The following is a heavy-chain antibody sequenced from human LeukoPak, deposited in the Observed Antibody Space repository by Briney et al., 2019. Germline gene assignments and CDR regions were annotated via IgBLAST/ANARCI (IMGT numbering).Heavy chain of an antibody. CDR3: ARDQWVSDY. D-gene: IGHD2-8*01. CDR2: ISSSSTYI. CDR1: GFTFSSYS. Sequence: GGSLRLSCAASGFTFSSYSMNWVRQAPGKGLEGVSSISSSSTYIYYAYSVKGRFTISRDNAKNPLYLQINNLRAEGTAVYYCARDQWVSDYWGQGHLVSVSS. J-gene: IGHJ4*02. V-gene: IGHV3-21*01.